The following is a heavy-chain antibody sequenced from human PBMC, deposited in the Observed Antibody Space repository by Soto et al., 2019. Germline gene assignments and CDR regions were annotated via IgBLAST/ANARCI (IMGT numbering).Heavy chain of an antibody. Sequence: ASVKVSCKASGYTFTSYYMHWVRQASGQGLEWMGIINPSGGSTSYAQKFQGRVTMTRDTSTSTVYMELSSLRSEDTAVYYCARDRWSGEPPHNWSDPWGQGTLVTVS. CDR3: ARDRWSGEPPHNWSDP. CDR2: INPSGGST. J-gene: IGHJ5*02. D-gene: IGHD3-10*01. CDR1: GYTFTSYY. V-gene: IGHV1-46*01.